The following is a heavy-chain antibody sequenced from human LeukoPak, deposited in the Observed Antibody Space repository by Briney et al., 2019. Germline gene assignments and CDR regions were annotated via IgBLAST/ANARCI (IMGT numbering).Heavy chain of an antibody. CDR1: GFTFSSHW. CDR3: ARVSSSRLHFDY. D-gene: IGHD6-6*01. CDR2: IKQDGSEK. V-gene: IGHV3-7*04. J-gene: IGHJ4*02. Sequence: GGSLRLSCAASGFTFSSHWMSWVRQAPGKGLEWVANIKQDGSEKYYVDSVKGRFTISRDNAKNSLYLQMNSLRAEDTAVYYCARVSSSRLHFDYWGQGTLVTVSS.